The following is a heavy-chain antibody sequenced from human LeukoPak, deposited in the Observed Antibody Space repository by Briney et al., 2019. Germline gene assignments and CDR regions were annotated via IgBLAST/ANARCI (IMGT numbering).Heavy chain of an antibody. CDR1: KFTFSNAW. V-gene: IGHV3-15*01. CDR2: IKSKSDGGTT. D-gene: IGHD6-19*01. Sequence: GGSLRLSCAASKFTFSNAWMSWVRQAPGKGVEWVGRIKSKSDGGTTDYAAPVKGRFTISRNDSKNTVHLHMNSLKPEDTGRYYCTTAGSDTSGWKWRYFFDYWGQGTLVTVSS. CDR3: TTAGSDTSGWKWRYFFDY. J-gene: IGHJ4*02.